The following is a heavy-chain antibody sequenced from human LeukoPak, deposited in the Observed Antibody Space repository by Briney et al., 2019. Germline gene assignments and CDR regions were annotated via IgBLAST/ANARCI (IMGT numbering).Heavy chain of an antibody. CDR2: IYSGGTT. Sequence: GGSLRLSCVVSGFTVSSNYMSWVRQAPGKGLEWVSVIYSGGTTNYADSVKGRFTVYRDNSKNTLYLQMNSLRAEDTAVYYCASELTTGYWGQGTLVTVSS. CDR1: GFTVSSNY. CDR3: ASELTTGY. V-gene: IGHV3-66*01. D-gene: IGHD4-17*01. J-gene: IGHJ4*02.